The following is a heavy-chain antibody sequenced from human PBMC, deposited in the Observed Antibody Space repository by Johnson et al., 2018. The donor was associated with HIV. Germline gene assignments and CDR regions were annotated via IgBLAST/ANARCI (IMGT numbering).Heavy chain of an antibody. CDR2: IKTDGSDT. Sequence: VHLVESGGGLVQPGGSLRLSCAVSGFTFSNYWMEWVRQAPGKGLVWVSRIKTDGSDTTYADSVKGRFTISRDNAKNTLYLEMKSLRAEDTALYYCAKGDICTGYSDAFDSWGQGTMVTVSS. CDR3: AKGDICTGYSDAFDS. D-gene: IGHD3-9*01. V-gene: IGHV3-74*01. J-gene: IGHJ3*02. CDR1: GFTFSNYW.